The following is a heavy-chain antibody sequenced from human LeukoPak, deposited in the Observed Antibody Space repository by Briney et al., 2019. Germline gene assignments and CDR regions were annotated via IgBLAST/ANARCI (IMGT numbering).Heavy chain of an antibody. Sequence: PSETLSLTCTVSGDSISSGRYFWNWIRQPAGKTLEWIGRIYTTGNTDYNPSLKSRFTISVDTSRNQFSLKLSSVTAADTAVYYCARGIGWPYFDYWGQGTLVTVSS. CDR3: ARGIGWPYFDY. D-gene: IGHD5-24*01. V-gene: IGHV4-61*02. CDR1: GDSISSGRYF. J-gene: IGHJ4*02. CDR2: IYTTGNT.